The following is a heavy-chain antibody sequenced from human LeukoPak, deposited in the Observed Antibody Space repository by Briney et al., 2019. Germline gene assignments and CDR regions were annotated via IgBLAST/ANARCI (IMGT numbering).Heavy chain of an antibody. V-gene: IGHV4-61*08. J-gene: IGHJ4*02. D-gene: IGHD3-10*01. CDR3: ARGPPSLHYYGSGSVDY. CDR2: IYYSGST. Sequence: SETLSLTCTVSGGSVSSRDYYWSWIRQPPGKGLEWIGYIYYSGSTNYSPSLKSRVTISVDTSKNQFSLKLSSVTAADTAVYYCARGPPSLHYYGSGSVDYWGQGTLVTVSS. CDR1: GGSVSSRDYY.